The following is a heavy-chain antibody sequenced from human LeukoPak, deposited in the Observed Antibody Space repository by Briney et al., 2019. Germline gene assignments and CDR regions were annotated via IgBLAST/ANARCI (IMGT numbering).Heavy chain of an antibody. CDR2: ISGSGGST. Sequence: GRSLRLSCAASGFTFSGYGMHWVRQAPGKGLEWVSAISGSGGSTYYADSVKGRFTISRDNSKNTLYLQMNSLRAEDTAVYYCAKEDVETTGTSPLDYWGQGTLVTVSS. J-gene: IGHJ4*02. V-gene: IGHV3-23*01. CDR3: AKEDVETTGTSPLDY. CDR1: GFTFSGYG. D-gene: IGHD1-1*01.